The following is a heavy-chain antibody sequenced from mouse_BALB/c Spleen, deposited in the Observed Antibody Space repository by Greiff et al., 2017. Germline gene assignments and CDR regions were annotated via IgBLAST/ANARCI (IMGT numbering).Heavy chain of an antibody. D-gene: IGHD1-1*01. Sequence: EVKVVESGGGLVQPGGSLKLSCAASGFTFSSYTMSWVRQTPEKRLEWVAYISNGGGSTYYPDTVKGRFTISRDNAKNTLYLQMSSLKSEDTAMYYCHYYGSSSYAMDYWGQGTSVTVSS. CDR1: GFTFSSYT. CDR2: ISNGGGST. J-gene: IGHJ4*01. CDR3: HYYGSSSYAMDY. V-gene: IGHV5-12-2*01.